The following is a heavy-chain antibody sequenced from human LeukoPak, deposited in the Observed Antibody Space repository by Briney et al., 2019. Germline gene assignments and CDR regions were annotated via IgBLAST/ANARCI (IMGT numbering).Heavy chain of an antibody. V-gene: IGHV3-48*02. CDR3: ARRGYGSSGYTNWFDP. D-gene: IGHD3-22*01. Sequence: GGSLRLSCAASGFTFSSYSMNWVRQAPGKGLEWISYISSSSSTIYSADSVKGRFTISRDSAKNSLYLQMNSLRDEDTAVYYCARRGYGSSGYTNWFDPWGQGTLVTVSS. J-gene: IGHJ5*02. CDR1: GFTFSSYS. CDR2: ISSSSSTI.